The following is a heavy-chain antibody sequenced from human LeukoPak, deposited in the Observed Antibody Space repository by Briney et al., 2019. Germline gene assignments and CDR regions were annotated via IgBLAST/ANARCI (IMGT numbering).Heavy chain of an antibody. CDR1: GGSISSDDYY. V-gene: IGHV4-61*02. CDR2: IYPDGST. J-gene: IGHJ4*02. D-gene: IGHD5-24*01. Sequence: TLSLTCTVSGGSISSDDYYWTWIRQPAGNGLEWIGRIYPDGSTTYNPSLKSRVTISLDTSKNQFSLTLSSVTAADTAVFYCARGFDGYNFFDYWGQGTLVTVSS. CDR3: ARGFDGYNFFDY.